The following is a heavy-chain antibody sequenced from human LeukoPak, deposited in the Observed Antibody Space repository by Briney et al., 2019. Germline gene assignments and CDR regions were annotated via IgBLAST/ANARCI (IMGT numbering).Heavy chain of an antibody. D-gene: IGHD3-16*01. CDR3: AKDAEGVMLDY. V-gene: IGHV3-30*18. J-gene: IGHJ4*02. CDR1: GFTFSSYG. Sequence: GRSLRLSCAASGFTFSSYGRHWVRQAPGKGLEWVAVISYDGSNKYYADSVKGRFTISRDNSKNTLYLQMNSLRAEDTAVYYCAKDAEGVMLDYWGQGTLVTVSS. CDR2: ISYDGSNK.